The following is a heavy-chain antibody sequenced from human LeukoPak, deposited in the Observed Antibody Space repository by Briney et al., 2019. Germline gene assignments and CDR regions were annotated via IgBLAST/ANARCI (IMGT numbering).Heavy chain of an antibody. CDR3: AKGGIYRGYYYYYMDV. D-gene: IGHD6-13*01. CDR1: GFTFDDYA. CDR2: ISWNSGTI. Sequence: GRSLRLSCAASGFTFDDYAMHWVRQAPGKGLEWVSGISWNSGTIAYADSVKGRFTISRDNAKNSLYLQMNSLRGEDTALYYCAKGGIYRGYYYYYMDVWGKGTTVTISS. J-gene: IGHJ6*03. V-gene: IGHV3-9*01.